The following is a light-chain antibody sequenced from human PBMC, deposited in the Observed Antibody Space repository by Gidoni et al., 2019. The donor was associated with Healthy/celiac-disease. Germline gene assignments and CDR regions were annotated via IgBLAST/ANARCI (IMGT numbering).Light chain of an antibody. J-gene: IGKJ4*01. Sequence: IVLTQSPATLSLSPGERATLSCRASQSVGSYLAWYQQKPGQAPRLLIYDASNRATGIPTRFSGSGSGTAFTLTISSLEPEDFAVYYCQQRSNWPTFGGGTKVEIK. V-gene: IGKV3-11*01. CDR3: QQRSNWPT. CDR1: QSVGSY. CDR2: DAS.